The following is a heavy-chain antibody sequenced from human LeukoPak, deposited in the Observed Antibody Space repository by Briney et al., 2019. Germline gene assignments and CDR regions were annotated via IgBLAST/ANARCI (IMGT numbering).Heavy chain of an antibody. CDR3: ARDIRLAAQY. D-gene: IGHD6-6*01. CDR1: GFTFSSYS. Sequence: GGSLRLSCAASGFTFSSYSMNWVRQAPGKGLEWVSSISSSSSYIYYADSVKGRFTISRDDAKNSLYLQMNSLRAEDTAVYYCARDIRLAAQYWGQGTLVTVSS. V-gene: IGHV3-21*01. CDR2: ISSSSSYI. J-gene: IGHJ4*02.